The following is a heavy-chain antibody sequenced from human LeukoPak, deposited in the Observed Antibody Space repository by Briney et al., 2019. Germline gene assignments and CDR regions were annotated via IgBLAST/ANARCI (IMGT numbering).Heavy chain of an antibody. CDR1: GFTFSSYA. CDR2: ISGSGGST. CDR3: ANPADSSSWYYFDY. J-gene: IGHJ4*02. V-gene: IGHV3-23*01. D-gene: IGHD6-13*01. Sequence: GGSLRLSCAASGFTFSSYAMSWVRQAPGKGLEWVSAISGSGGSTYHADSVKGRFTISRDNSKNTLYLQMDSLRAEDTAVYYCANPADSSSWYYFDYWGQGTLVTVSS.